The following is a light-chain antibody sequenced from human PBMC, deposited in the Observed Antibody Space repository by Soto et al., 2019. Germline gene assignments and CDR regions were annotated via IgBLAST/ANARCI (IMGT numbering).Light chain of an antibody. CDR3: HQYNSYWT. CDR1: QSISSG. Sequence: DIQMTQSPSSLSASVGDRVTITCRSSQSISSGLAWYQQKPGKAPKLLIYDASSLESGVPSRVSGSGAVTEFTLTSSPLPAVELAIYYDHQYNSYWTFGQGTKVDIK. J-gene: IGKJ1*01. V-gene: IGKV1-5*01. CDR2: DAS.